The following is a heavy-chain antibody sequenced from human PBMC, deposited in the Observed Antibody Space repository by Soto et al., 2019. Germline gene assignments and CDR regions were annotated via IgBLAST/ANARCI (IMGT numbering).Heavy chain of an antibody. J-gene: IGHJ4*02. CDR1: GFSLSASGAG. Sequence: SGPTLVNPTETLTLTCSFSGFSLSASGAGVGWIRQPPGKALEWLALIYWDGGERYSPSLKSRLTVTKDTSINHVGLTLTNVDPGDTGTYYCAHGTYGGSGYYWDSWGQGTRVTVSS. D-gene: IGHD6-19*01. CDR2: IYWDGGE. CDR3: AHGTYGGSGYYWDS. V-gene: IGHV2-5*02.